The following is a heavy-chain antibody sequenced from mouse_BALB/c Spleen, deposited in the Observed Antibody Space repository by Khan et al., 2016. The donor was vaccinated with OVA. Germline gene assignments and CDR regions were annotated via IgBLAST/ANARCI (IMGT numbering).Heavy chain of an antibody. CDR1: GSSLTNYG. V-gene: IGHV2-6-1*01. CDR3: ARQPYYHYYIMDY. CDR2: IWSDGST. J-gene: IGHJ4*01. D-gene: IGHD2-10*01. Sequence: QVQLKQSGPGLVAPSQSLSITCTISGSSLTNYGIHWVRQPPGKGLEWLVVIWSDGSTTYNSDLKSRLSISKDNSKSQVFLKMNSLQTDDTAMNYCARQPYYHYYIMDYWGQGTSVTVSS.